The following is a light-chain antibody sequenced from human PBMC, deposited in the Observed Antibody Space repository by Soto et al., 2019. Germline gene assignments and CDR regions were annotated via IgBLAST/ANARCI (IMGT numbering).Light chain of an antibody. CDR1: QSISNF. V-gene: IGKV1-39*01. CDR2: TTS. J-gene: IGKJ4*01. CDR3: QQSYSTPQT. Sequence: IQMTQSPSSLSASVGDRVTITCRASQSISNFLNWYQQKPGKAPKLLIHTTSILQSGVPSRFSASGTGTDFTLTISSLQPEDFATYYCQQSYSTPQTFGGGTKVEI.